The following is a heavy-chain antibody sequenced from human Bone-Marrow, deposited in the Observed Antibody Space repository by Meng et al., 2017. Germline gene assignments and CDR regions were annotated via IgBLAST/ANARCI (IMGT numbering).Heavy chain of an antibody. CDR3: ARELRLYWYFDL. CDR1: GFTLNNYW. D-gene: IGHD3-16*01. V-gene: IGHV3-74*01. CDR2: INIDGTAT. J-gene: IGHJ2*01. Sequence: GESLKIPCAASGFTLNNYWMHWVRQVPGQGPVWVARINIDGTATNYADSVKGRFTISRDNAKNTLYLQMNSLRADDTAVYYCARELRLYWYFDLWGRGTLVTVSS.